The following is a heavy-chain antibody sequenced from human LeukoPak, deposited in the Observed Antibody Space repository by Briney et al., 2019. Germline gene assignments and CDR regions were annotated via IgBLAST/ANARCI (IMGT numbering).Heavy chain of an antibody. CDR1: GFTFSSYA. J-gene: IGHJ6*02. Sequence: GGSLRLSCAASGFTFSSYAMSRVRQAPGKGLEWVSAISGSGGSTYYADSVKGRFTISRDNSKNTLYLQMNSLRAEDTAVYYCAKMAFWSYYYYGMDVWGQGTTVTVSS. V-gene: IGHV3-23*01. CDR3: AKMAFWSYYYYGMDV. D-gene: IGHD3-3*01. CDR2: ISGSGGST.